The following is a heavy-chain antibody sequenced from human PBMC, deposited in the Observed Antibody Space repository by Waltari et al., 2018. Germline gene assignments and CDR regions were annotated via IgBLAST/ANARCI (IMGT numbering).Heavy chain of an antibody. J-gene: IGHJ2*01. V-gene: IGHV1-2*02. CDR3: ARGKGMWSVDTAMVINWYFDL. CDR1: GYTFTGYY. Sequence: QVQLVQSGAEVKKPGASVKVSCKASGYTFTGYYMHWVRQAPGQGLEWMGWINPNSGGTNYAQKFQGRVTMTRDTSISTAYMELSRLRSDDTAVYYCARGKGMWSVDTAMVINWYFDLWGRGTLVTVSS. D-gene: IGHD5-18*01. CDR2: INPNSGGT.